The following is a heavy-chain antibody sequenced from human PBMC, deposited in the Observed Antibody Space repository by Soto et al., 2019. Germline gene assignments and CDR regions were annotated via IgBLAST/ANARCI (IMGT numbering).Heavy chain of an antibody. CDR2: IYYSGVT. V-gene: IGHV4-31*03. CDR1: GDSITSGGYY. J-gene: IGHJ4*02. Sequence: QVQLQESGPGLVKPSQTLSLTCTVSGDSITSGGYYWTWIRQHPGKGLEWIGYIYYSGVTYYNPSLKRRVNISVDTSKNQFSLKLSSVTAAXXXXXXXXXXXXXXXXXXXXXXGQGTLVTVSS. CDR3: XXXXXXXXXXXXXX.